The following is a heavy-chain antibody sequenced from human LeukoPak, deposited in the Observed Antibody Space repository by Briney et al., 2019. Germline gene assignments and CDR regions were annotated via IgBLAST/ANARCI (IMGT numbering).Heavy chain of an antibody. J-gene: IGHJ1*01. Sequence: TSQTLSLTCTVSGGSISSGSYYWSWIRQPAGKGLEWIGRIYTSGCTNYNPSLKSRVTISVDTSKNQFSLKLSSVTAADTAVYYCARVGRSEYFQHWGQGTLVTVSS. CDR2: IYTSGCT. CDR3: ARVGRSEYFQH. D-gene: IGHD3-10*01. V-gene: IGHV4-61*02. CDR1: GGSISSGSYY.